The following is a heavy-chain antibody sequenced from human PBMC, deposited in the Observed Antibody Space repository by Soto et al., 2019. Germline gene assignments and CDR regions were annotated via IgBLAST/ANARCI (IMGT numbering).Heavy chain of an antibody. J-gene: IGHJ4*02. CDR3: AKDKGIVGATPHY. Sequence: QVQLVESGGGVVQPGRSLRLSCAASGFTFSSYGMHWVRQAPGKGLEWVAVISYDGSNKYYADSVKGRFTISRDNSKNTLYLQMTSLRAEDTAVSYCAKDKGIVGATPHYWGQGTLVTVSS. V-gene: IGHV3-30*18. CDR1: GFTFSSYG. CDR2: ISYDGSNK. D-gene: IGHD1-26*01.